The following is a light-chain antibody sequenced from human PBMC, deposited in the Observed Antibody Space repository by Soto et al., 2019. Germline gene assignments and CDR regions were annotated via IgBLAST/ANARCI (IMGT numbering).Light chain of an antibody. CDR2: EVT. CDR1: SSDICRHNY. J-gene: IGLJ3*02. V-gene: IGLV2-14*01. Sequence: QSVLTQPASLSGSPGQSITISCTGTSSDICRHNYVSWYRHLPGKAPQLVIYEVTNRPSGISNRFSGSKSDNTASLTISGLQAEDEANYYCSSFTSSSIWVFGGGTKLTFL. CDR3: SSFTSSSIWV.